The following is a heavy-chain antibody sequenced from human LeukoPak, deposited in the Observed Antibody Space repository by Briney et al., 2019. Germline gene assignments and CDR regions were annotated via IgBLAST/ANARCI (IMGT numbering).Heavy chain of an antibody. V-gene: IGHV4-39*06. D-gene: IGHD3-10*01. CDR3: AREVLSMVRGVIPKEAWGWFDP. CDR1: GGSISSSRYY. J-gene: IGHJ5*02. CDR2: SYYTGSI. Sequence: PSETLSLTCTVSGGSISSSRYYWGWIRQPPGKGLEGIGNSYYTGSIYYNPSLKSRVTISVDTSKNQFPLKLRSVTAADTAVYYCAREVLSMVRGVIPKEAWGWFDPWGQGTLVTVSS.